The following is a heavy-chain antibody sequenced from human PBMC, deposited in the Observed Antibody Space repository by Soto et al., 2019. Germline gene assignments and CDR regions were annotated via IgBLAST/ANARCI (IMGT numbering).Heavy chain of an antibody. V-gene: IGHV4-59*08. CDR2: IYYSGST. CDR1: GGSISSYY. CDR3: ARQSSFATYYYGSGARRVGYGMDV. Sequence: SETLSLTCTVSGGSISSYYCSWIRQPPGKGLEWIGYIYYSGSTNYNPSLKSRVTISVDTSKNQFSLKLSSVTAADTAVCYCARQSSFATYYYGSGARRVGYGMDVWGQGTTVTVSS. D-gene: IGHD3-10*01. J-gene: IGHJ6*02.